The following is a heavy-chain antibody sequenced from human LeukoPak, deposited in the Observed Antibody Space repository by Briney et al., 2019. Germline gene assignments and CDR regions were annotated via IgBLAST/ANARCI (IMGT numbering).Heavy chain of an antibody. CDR2: IIPIFGTA. CDR3: ASPQYYYDSSGYYYVEYFQH. Sequence: ASVKVSCKASGGTFSSYAIIWVRQAPGQELEWMGRIIPIFGTANYAQKFQGRVTITADKSTSTAYMELSSLRSEDTAVYYCASPQYYYDSSGYYYVEYFQHWGQGTLVTVSS. CDR1: GGTFSSYA. D-gene: IGHD3-22*01. J-gene: IGHJ1*01. V-gene: IGHV1-69*06.